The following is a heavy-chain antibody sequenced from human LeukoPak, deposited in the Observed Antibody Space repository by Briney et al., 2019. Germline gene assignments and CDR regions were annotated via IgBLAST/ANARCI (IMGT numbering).Heavy chain of an antibody. D-gene: IGHD3-22*01. CDR2: FDPGDGET. CDR1: GYTLTELS. CDR3: ATSKDYYDSNRFDP. J-gene: IGHJ5*02. V-gene: IGHV1-24*01. Sequence: ASVKVSCKVSGYTLTELSMHWVRQAPGKGLEWMGGFDPGDGETIYAQKFQGRVTMTEDTSTDTAYMELSSLRSEDTAVYYCATSKDYYDSNRFDPWGQGTLVTVSS.